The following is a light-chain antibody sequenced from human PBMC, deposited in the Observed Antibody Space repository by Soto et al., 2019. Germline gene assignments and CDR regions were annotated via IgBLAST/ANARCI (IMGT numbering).Light chain of an antibody. CDR3: QQYGSSPPWT. CDR1: QSVSSSY. CDR2: GAS. V-gene: IGKV3-20*01. Sequence: IVCTESPGTLSLSPRERAPLSCRASQSVSSSYLAWYQQKPGQAPRLLIYGASSRATGIPDRFSGSGSGTDFTLTISRLEPEDFAVYYCQQYGSSPPWTFGQGTKVDIK. J-gene: IGKJ1*01.